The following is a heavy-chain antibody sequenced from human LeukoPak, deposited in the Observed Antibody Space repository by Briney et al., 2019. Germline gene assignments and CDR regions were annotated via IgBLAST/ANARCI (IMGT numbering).Heavy chain of an antibody. CDR1: GFTFSSYS. CDR2: ISSSSSYI. CDR3: AREYRRYSSSWYY. V-gene: IGHV3-21*01. Sequence: GGSLRLPCAASGFTFSSYSMNWVRQAPGKGLEWVSSISSSSSYIYYADSVKGRFTISRDNAKNSLYLQMNSLRAEDTAVYYCAREYRRYSSSWYYWGQGTLVTVSS. J-gene: IGHJ4*02. D-gene: IGHD6-13*01.